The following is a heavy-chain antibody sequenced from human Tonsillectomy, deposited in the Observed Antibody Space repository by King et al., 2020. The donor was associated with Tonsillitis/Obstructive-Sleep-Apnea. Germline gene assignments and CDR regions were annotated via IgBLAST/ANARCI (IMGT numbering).Heavy chain of an antibody. V-gene: IGHV3-33*01. CDR3: ARDQSVTTVGVEPDDAFDI. D-gene: IGHD4-17*01. CDR2: IWYDGSNK. J-gene: IGHJ3*02. CDR1: GFTFSSYG. Sequence: VQLVESGGGVVQPGRSLRLSCAASGFTFSSYGMHWVRQAPGKGLEWVAVIWYDGSNKYYADSVKGRFTISRDNSKNTLYLQMNSLRAEDTAVYYCARDQSVTTVGVEPDDAFDIWGQGTMVTVSS.